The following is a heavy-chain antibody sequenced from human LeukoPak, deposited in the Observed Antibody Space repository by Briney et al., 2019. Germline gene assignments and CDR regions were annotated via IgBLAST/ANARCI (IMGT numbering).Heavy chain of an antibody. J-gene: IGHJ5*02. D-gene: IGHD6-19*01. Sequence: GASVKVSCRASVYTFTDYYIHWVRQAPGQGPEWMGWINPNSGGTDYAQKFQGRVTMTGDTSMNTAYLELNRLRYDDTAVYYCARVKVVAGFHPDNWFDPWGQGTLVTVSS. CDR2: INPNSGGT. CDR1: VYTFTDYY. V-gene: IGHV1-2*02. CDR3: ARVKVVAGFHPDNWFDP.